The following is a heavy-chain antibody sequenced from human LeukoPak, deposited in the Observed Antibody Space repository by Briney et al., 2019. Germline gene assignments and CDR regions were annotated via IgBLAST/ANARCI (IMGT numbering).Heavy chain of an antibody. Sequence: PSETLSLTCTVSGASISTYYWSWVRQPPGKGLEWIGYIYKSGSTKYNPSLKSRVTISVDTSKNQFSLKLSSVTAADTAVYYCAPQPDGSRWYNFDFWGQGSLVTVSS. CDR2: IYKSGST. CDR1: GASISTYY. J-gene: IGHJ4*02. CDR3: APQPDGSRWYNFDF. D-gene: IGHD6-13*01. V-gene: IGHV4-59*01.